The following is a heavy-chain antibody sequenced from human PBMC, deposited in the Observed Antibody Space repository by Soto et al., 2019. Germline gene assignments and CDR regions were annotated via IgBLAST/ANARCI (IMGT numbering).Heavy chain of an antibody. Sequence: EVQLLESGGGLVQPGGSLRLSCAASGFTFSSYAMSWVRQAPGKGLEWVSAISGSGGSTYYADSVKGRFTISRDNSKNPLYLQMNSLRAEDTAVYYCAKDMGVDDYYYYGMDVWGQGTTVTVSS. J-gene: IGHJ6*02. V-gene: IGHV3-23*01. D-gene: IGHD2-15*01. CDR1: GFTFSSYA. CDR3: AKDMGVDDYYYYGMDV. CDR2: ISGSGGST.